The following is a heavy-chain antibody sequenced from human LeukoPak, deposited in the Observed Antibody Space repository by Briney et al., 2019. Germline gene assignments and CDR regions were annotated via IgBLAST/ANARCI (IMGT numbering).Heavy chain of an antibody. D-gene: IGHD1-26*01. J-gene: IGHJ4*02. V-gene: IGHV1-18*01. CDR3: ARDELRVGATVTDY. CDR1: GYTFTSYG. Sequence: ASVKVSCKASGYTFTSYGISWVRQAPGQGLEWMGWISAYNGNTNYAQKLQGRVTMTTDTSTSTAYMELRSLRSDDTAVYYCARDELRVGATVTDYWGQGTLVTVSS. CDR2: ISAYNGNT.